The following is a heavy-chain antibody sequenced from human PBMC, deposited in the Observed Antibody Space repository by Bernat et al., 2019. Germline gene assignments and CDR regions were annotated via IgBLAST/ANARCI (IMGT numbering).Heavy chain of an antibody. J-gene: IGHJ3*02. CDR2: IYYSGST. V-gene: IGHV4-31*03. D-gene: IGHD2-8*02. CDR3: ARAYWRGRLFRKTDAFDI. Sequence: QVQLQESGPGLVKPSQTLSLTCTVSGGSISSGGYYWSWIRQHPGKGLEWIGYIYYSGSTYYNPSLKSRVTISVDTSKNQFSLKLRFVTAADTAVYYCARAYWRGRLFRKTDAFDIWGQGTMVTVSS. CDR1: GGSISSGGYY.